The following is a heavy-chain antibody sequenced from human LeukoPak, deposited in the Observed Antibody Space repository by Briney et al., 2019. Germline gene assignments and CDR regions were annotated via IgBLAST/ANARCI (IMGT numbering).Heavy chain of an antibody. CDR1: GYTFTGYY. J-gene: IGHJ4*02. CDR2: IKPNSGGT. Sequence: ASVKVSCTASGYTFTGYYMHWVRQAPGQGLEWMGWIKPNSGGTNYAQKFQGRVTLTRDTSISTAYMELSRLRSDDTAVYYCARFYYDILTGYYYFDYWGQGTLVTVSS. D-gene: IGHD3-9*01. V-gene: IGHV1-2*02. CDR3: ARFYYDILTGYYYFDY.